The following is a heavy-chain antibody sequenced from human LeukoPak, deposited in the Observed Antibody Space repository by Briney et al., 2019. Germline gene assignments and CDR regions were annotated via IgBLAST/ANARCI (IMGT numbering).Heavy chain of an antibody. J-gene: IGHJ4*02. V-gene: IGHV4-39*07. CDR1: GGSISSSSYY. CDR2: IYYSGST. CDR3: ARAVRGSGYYYAALFDY. D-gene: IGHD3-22*01. Sequence: SETLSLTCTVSGGSISSSSYYWGWIRQPPGNGLEWIGSIYYSGSTYYNPSLKSRVTISVDTSKNQFSLKLSSVTAADTAVYYCARAVRGSGYYYAALFDYWGQGTLVTVSS.